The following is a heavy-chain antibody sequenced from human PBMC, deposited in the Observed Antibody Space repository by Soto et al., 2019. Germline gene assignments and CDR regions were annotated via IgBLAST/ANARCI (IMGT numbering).Heavy chain of an antibody. CDR3: ANGAVAGTPTSYYYYGMDV. D-gene: IGHD6-19*01. V-gene: IGHV1-69*12. Sequence: QVQLLQSGAEVKKPGSSVRVSCEASGGTFRTYAISWVRQAPGQGLEWMGEIIPIFGTVNYAQRFRGRVTITADEDTNTVYMDMRSLRSEDTAVYYCANGAVAGTPTSYYYYGMDVWGQGTTVTVSS. CDR2: IIPIFGTV. CDR1: GGTFRTYA. J-gene: IGHJ6*02.